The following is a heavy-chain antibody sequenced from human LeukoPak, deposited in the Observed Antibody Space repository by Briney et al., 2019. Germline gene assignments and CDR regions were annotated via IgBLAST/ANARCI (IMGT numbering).Heavy chain of an antibody. V-gene: IGHV4-39*07. Sequence: SETLSLTCTVSVGSISSSSYYWGWIRQPPGKGLEWIGSIYYRGSTYYNPSLKSRVTMSVDTSKNQFSLKLSSVTAADTAVYYCARDIAAALYNWFDPWGQGTLVTVSS. D-gene: IGHD6-13*01. CDR2: IYYRGST. CDR1: VGSISSSSYY. CDR3: ARDIAAALYNWFDP. J-gene: IGHJ5*02.